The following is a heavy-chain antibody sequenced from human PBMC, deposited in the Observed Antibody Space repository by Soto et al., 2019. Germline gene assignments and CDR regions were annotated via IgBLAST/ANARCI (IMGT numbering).Heavy chain of an antibody. V-gene: IGHV1-69*04. Sequence: GASVKVSCKASGGTFSSYTISWVRQAPGQGLEWMGRIIPILGIANYAQKFQGRVTITADKSTSTAYMELSSLRSEDTAVYYCARDVVVVVAARNWFDPWGQGTLVTVSS. J-gene: IGHJ5*02. CDR1: GGTFSSYT. CDR2: IIPILGIA. CDR3: ARDVVVVVAARNWFDP. D-gene: IGHD2-15*01.